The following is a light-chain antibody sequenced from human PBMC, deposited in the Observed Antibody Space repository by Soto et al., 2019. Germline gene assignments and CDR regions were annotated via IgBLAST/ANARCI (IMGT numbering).Light chain of an antibody. CDR1: NSDIGSFNY. J-gene: IGLJ2*01. CDR3: SSFSSSDSLVV. Sequence: QSVLTQTASVSGSPGQSITISCTGTNSDIGSFNYVAWYQHHPGKAPKLIISEVNFRPTGISNRFSGSKSGNTASLTISGLQAEDEADYYCSSFSSSDSLVVFGGGTKLTVL. V-gene: IGLV2-14*01. CDR2: EVN.